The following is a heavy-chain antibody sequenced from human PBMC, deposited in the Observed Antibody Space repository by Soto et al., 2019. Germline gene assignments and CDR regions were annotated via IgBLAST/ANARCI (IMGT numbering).Heavy chain of an antibody. V-gene: IGHV4-59*01. D-gene: IGHD2-2*01. CDR3: ARGFSTTFDY. CDR1: GGSISSYY. CDR2: IYYSGST. J-gene: IGHJ4*02. Sequence: PSDTLCLTCTVSGGSISSYYWSWIRQPPGKGLEWIGYIYYSGSTNYNPSLKSRVTMSVDTSKNQFSLKLTSVTAADTAVYYCARGFSTTFDYWGQGTLVTVSS.